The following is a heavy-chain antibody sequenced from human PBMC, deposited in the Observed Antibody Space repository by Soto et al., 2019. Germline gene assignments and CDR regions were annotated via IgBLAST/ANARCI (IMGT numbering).Heavy chain of an antibody. D-gene: IGHD6-13*01. CDR2: IKQDGIEK. Sequence: WWSLRLSCTDSVFTFSRNWMSWVRQAPGKGLEWVANIKQDGIEKYYVDSVKGRFTISRDNAKKSLFLQMNSLRAEDTAVYYCAREKAAAHFDYWGRGILVTVSS. J-gene: IGHJ4*02. CDR3: AREKAAAHFDY. CDR1: VFTFSRNW. V-gene: IGHV3-7*03.